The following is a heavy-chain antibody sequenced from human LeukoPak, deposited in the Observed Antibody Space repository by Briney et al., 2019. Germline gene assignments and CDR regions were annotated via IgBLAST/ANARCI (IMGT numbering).Heavy chain of an antibody. D-gene: IGHD1-1*01. V-gene: IGHV3-23*01. Sequence: QPGGSLRLSCAASGFTFSSYAMSWVRQAPGKGLEWVSAISGSGGSTYYADSVKGRFTISRDNSKNTLYLQMNSLRAEDTAVYYCAKLPITVQLEPYYFDYWGQGTLVTVSS. CDR2: ISGSGGST. J-gene: IGHJ4*02. CDR3: AKLPITVQLEPYYFDY. CDR1: GFTFSSYA.